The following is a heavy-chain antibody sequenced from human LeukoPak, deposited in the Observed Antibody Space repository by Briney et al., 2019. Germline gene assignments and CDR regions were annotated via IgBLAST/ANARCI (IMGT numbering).Heavy chain of an antibody. Sequence: SVKVSCKASGGTFSSYAISWVRQAPGQGLEWVGGIIPIFGTANYAQKFQGRVTITTDESTSTAYMELSSLRSEDTAVYYCAGPTQDYCSSTSCYAFDIWGQGTMVTVSS. J-gene: IGHJ3*02. D-gene: IGHD2-2*01. CDR1: GGTFSSYA. V-gene: IGHV1-69*05. CDR2: IIPIFGTA. CDR3: AGPTQDYCSSTSCYAFDI.